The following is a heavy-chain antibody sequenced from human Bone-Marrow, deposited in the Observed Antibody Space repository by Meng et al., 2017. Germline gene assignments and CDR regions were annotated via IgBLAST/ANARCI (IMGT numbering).Heavy chain of an antibody. Sequence: SGFLFSDHYMYWYRQAPGKGLECGGSTGNKVESANTNCATSVKGKFSISRDGSQNSLYLQMDSLKTEDTAVYYCTRTTISSGRYTIDYWGQGTLVTVSS. CDR1: GFLFSDHY. CDR2: TGNKVESANT. CDR3: TRTTISSGRYTIDY. V-gene: IGHV3-72*01. J-gene: IGHJ4*02. D-gene: IGHD6-19*01.